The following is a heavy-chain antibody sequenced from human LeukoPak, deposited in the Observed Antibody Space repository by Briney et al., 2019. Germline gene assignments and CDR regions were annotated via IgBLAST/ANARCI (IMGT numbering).Heavy chain of an antibody. CDR2: MNPNSGNT. J-gene: IGHJ3*02. CDR3: ARGLQENLAWLQAFSAFDI. V-gene: IGHV1-8*03. Sequence: ASVKVSRKASGYTFTSYDINWVRQATGQGLEWMGWMNPNSGNTGYAQKFQGRVTITRNTSISTAYMELSSLRSEDTAVYYCARGLQENLAWLQAFSAFDIWGQGTMVTVSS. D-gene: IGHD5-12*01. CDR1: GYTFTSYD.